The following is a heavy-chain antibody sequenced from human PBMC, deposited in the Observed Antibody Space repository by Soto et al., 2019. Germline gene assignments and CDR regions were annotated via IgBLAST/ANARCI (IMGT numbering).Heavy chain of an antibody. CDR1: GYTFINYG. CDR2: ITAYNGNT. CDR3: ARDSVVVTSTPHFAFDM. J-gene: IGHJ3*02. V-gene: IGHV1-18*04. Sequence: CKTSGYTFINYGINWVRQAPGQGLEWMGWITAYNGNTNYAQKFQGRVTMTTDTSTNTAYMELRSLTSDDTAVYFCARDSVVVTSTPHFAFDMWGLGTMVTVSS. D-gene: IGHD2-21*02.